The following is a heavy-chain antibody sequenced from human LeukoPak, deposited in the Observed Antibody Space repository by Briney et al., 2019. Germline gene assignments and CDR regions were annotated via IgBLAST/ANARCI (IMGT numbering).Heavy chain of an antibody. CDR3: ARDLSSTSNWELDY. V-gene: IGHV1-2*06. CDR2: INSDSGGT. Sequence: ASVKVSCKPSGYTFIHYFIHWVRQAPGQGLEWMGRINSDSGGTEYARKFQGRVTMTRDTSITTVCMELSSLTSDDTAVYYCARDLSSTSNWELDYWGQGTLVTVSS. J-gene: IGHJ4*02. D-gene: IGHD7-27*01. CDR1: GYTFIHYF.